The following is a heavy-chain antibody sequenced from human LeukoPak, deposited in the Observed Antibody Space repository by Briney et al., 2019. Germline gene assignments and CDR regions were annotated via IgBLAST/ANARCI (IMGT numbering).Heavy chain of an antibody. V-gene: IGHV3-48*01. CDR2: ISSSSSTI. D-gene: IGHD5-24*01. CDR3: TSANYGPAY. J-gene: IGHJ4*02. Sequence: GGSLRLSCAASGLTISSYSMNWVRQAPGKGLQWVSYISSSSSTIYYADSVKGRFTVSRDNAKNSLYLQMNSLRAEDTAVYYCTSANYGPAYWGQGTLVTVSS. CDR1: GLTISSYS.